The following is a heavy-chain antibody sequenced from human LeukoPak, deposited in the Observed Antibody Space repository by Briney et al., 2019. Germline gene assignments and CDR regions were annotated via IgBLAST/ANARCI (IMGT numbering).Heavy chain of an antibody. CDR3: ARDRNAPAQYYFDY. CDR2: IANDGRDK. J-gene: IGHJ4*02. Sequence: GRSLRLSCAASGFIFSGYAMHWVRQAPGKGREWVAVIANDGRDKHYADSVKGRFTFSRDNSKNTVYLQMNSLRAEDTAVYYCARDRNAPAQYYFDYWGQGTLVTVSS. CDR1: GFIFSGYA. D-gene: IGHD1-14*01. V-gene: IGHV3-30*01.